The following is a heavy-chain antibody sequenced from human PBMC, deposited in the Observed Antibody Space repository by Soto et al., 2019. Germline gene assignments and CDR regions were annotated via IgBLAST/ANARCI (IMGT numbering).Heavy chain of an antibody. V-gene: IGHV3-30-3*01. Sequence: QVQLVESGGGVVQPGRSLRLSCAASGFTFSSYAMHWVRQAPGKGLEWVAVISYDGSNKYYADSVKGRFTISRDNTKNTLYLQMNSLRAEDTAVHYCARPTDPTHYDLWSDYLRYYYYGMNLWGQGTTVTVSS. CDR3: ARPTDPTHYDLWSDYLRYYYYGMNL. CDR2: ISYDGSNK. J-gene: IGHJ6*02. D-gene: IGHD3-3*01. CDR1: GFTFSSYA.